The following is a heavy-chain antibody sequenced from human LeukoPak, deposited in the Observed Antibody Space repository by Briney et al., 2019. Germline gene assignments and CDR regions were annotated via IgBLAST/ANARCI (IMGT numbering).Heavy chain of an antibody. D-gene: IGHD3-10*01. J-gene: IGHJ5*02. Sequence: AASVKVSCKTSANTFSNYGISWVRQAPGQGLEWMGWISADNGNTNYAQKFHGRVTMTTDTSTRTAYMELRSLRSDDTAVYYCARDSMPTRGVRRGFDPWGQGTLVTVSS. CDR1: ANTFSNYG. CDR3: ARDSMPTRGVRRGFDP. V-gene: IGHV1-18*01. CDR2: ISADNGNT.